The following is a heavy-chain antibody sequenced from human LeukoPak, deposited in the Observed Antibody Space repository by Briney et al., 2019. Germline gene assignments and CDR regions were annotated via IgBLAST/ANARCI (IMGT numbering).Heavy chain of an antibody. J-gene: IGHJ1*01. Sequence: SETLSLTCTVSGGSISSSSYYWGWIRQPPGKGLEWIGSIYYSGSTNYNPSLKSRVTISVDTSKNQFSLKLSSVTAADTAVYYCARGAYYYDKYFQHWGQGTLVTVSS. CDR1: GGSISSSSYY. CDR2: IYYSGST. D-gene: IGHD3-22*01. CDR3: ARGAYYYDKYFQH. V-gene: IGHV4-39*07.